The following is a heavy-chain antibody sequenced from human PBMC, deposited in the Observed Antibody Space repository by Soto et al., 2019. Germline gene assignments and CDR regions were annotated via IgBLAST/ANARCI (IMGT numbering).Heavy chain of an antibody. CDR2: IWYDGSNK. V-gene: IGHV3-33*01. J-gene: IGHJ4*02. Sequence: GGSLRLSCAASGFTFSSYGMHWVRQAPGKGLEWVAVIWYDGSNKYYADSVKGRFTISRDNAKNSLYLQMNSLRDEDTAVYYCARGGGYDSHFVYWGQGTLVTVSS. CDR3: ARGGGYDSHFVY. CDR1: GFTFSSYG. D-gene: IGHD5-12*01.